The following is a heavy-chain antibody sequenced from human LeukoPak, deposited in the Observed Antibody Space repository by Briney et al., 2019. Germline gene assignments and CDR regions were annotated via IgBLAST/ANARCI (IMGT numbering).Heavy chain of an antibody. J-gene: IGHJ6*02. CDR3: AKDRYERRYYYYGMDV. Sequence: GGSLRLSCAASGFPLDDYAMHWVRQAPGKGLEWVSGISWNSGNIGYADSVKGRFTISRDNAKNSLYLQMNSLRPEDTALYYCAKDRYERRYYYYGMDVWGQGTTVTVSS. V-gene: IGHV3-9*01. CDR1: GFPLDDYA. D-gene: IGHD1-1*01. CDR2: ISWNSGNI.